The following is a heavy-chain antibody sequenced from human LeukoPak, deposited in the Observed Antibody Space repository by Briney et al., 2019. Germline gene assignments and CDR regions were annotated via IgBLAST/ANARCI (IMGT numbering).Heavy chain of an antibody. CDR2: VNTDNTKS. CDR3: ARGPPNWGYDY. J-gene: IGHJ4*02. Sequence: ASVKVSCKTSGHIFTTHYIHWMRQAPGQRLEWLGRVNTDNTKSEYSQKFQGRVTLTRDTSTSTVYMELSSLRSEDTAVYYCARGPPNWGYDYWGPGTLVTVSS. CDR1: GHIFTTHY. D-gene: IGHD7-27*01. V-gene: IGHV1-3*04.